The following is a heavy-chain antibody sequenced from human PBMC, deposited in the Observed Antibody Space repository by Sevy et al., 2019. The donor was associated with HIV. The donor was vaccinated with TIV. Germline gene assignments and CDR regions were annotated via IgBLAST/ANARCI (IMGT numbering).Heavy chain of an antibody. CDR1: GFTFSGSA. CDR2: IRSKANSYAT. V-gene: IGHV3-73*01. Sequence: GESLKISCAASGFTFSGSAMHWVRQASGKGLEWVGRIRSKANSYATAYAASVKGRFTISRDDSKNTAYLQMNSLKTEDTAVYYCTRRRGLGMVDYWGQGTLVTVSS. D-gene: IGHD7-27*01. J-gene: IGHJ4*02. CDR3: TRRRGLGMVDY.